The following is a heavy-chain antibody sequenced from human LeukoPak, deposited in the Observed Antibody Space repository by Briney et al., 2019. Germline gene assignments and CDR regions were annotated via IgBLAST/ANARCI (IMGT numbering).Heavy chain of an antibody. CDR3: SRAYSTGWLGINDY. J-gene: IGHJ4*02. Sequence: GGSLRLSCTAAGFTFSDYAVTWVRQAPGKGLEWVGFLRNQANGGTADYAASVKGRLTISRDDSKTIAYLQMNSLKTEDTAVYFCSRAYSTGWLGINDYWGQGALVTVSS. V-gene: IGHV3-49*04. D-gene: IGHD6-19*01. CDR2: LRNQANGGTA. CDR1: GFTFSDYA.